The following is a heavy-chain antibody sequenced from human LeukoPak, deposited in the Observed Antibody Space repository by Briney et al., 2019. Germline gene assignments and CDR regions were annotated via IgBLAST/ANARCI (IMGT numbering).Heavy chain of an antibody. J-gene: IGHJ4*02. Sequence: PGGSLRLSCAASGFTFSSYAMSWVRQAPGKGLEWVSAISGSGGSTYYADSVKGRFTISRDNSKNTLYLQMNSLRAEDTAVYYCAKDGVNDHCDWGRCDYWGQGTLVTVSS. D-gene: IGHD4-17*01. CDR2: ISGSGGST. CDR1: GFTFSSYA. CDR3: AKDGVNDHCDWGRCDY. V-gene: IGHV3-23*01.